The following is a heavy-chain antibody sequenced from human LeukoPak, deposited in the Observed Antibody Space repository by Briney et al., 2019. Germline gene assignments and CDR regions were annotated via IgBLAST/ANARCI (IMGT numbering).Heavy chain of an antibody. CDR1: GGSFSGYY. Sequence: SETLSLTCGVYGGSFSGYYWNWIRQPPGMGLEWIGEINHRGGTGYNPSLRSRVTMSVDTPKNVFSLKSTSVTAADTAVYYCARAYYYDSSAAIDYWGQGILVTVSS. CDR2: INHRGGT. CDR3: ARAYYYDSSAAIDY. V-gene: IGHV4-34*01. J-gene: IGHJ4*02. D-gene: IGHD3-22*01.